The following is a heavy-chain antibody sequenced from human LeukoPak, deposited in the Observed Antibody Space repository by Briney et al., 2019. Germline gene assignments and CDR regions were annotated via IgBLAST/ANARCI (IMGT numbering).Heavy chain of an antibody. CDR2: VYYNGLT. V-gene: IGHV4-59*11. Sequence: PSETLSPTCTVSGASISPHYWTWIRQAPGRGLEWIGYVYYNGLTSYNASLRSRLILSVDTARNQVSLKLTSVTAADTAVYYCTRERSTVTFDYWGQGTLVTVSS. J-gene: IGHJ4*02. D-gene: IGHD4-17*01. CDR1: GASISPHY. CDR3: TRERSTVTFDY.